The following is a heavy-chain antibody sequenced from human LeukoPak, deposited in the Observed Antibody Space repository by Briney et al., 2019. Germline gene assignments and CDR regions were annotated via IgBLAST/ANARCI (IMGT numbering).Heavy chain of an antibody. CDR1: GYSFTSYC. V-gene: IGHV5-51*01. CDR2: IYPGDSDT. CDR3: ARPTTPSYCSSTSCSRWAFDY. J-gene: IGHJ4*02. D-gene: IGHD2-2*01. Sequence: GESLKISCKGSGYSFTSYCICWVRQRRWKGLERMGIIYPGDSDTRYSPSFQGQVTILADKSISTAYLQWSSLKASDTAMYYCARPTTPSYCSSTSCSRWAFDYWGQGILVTVSS.